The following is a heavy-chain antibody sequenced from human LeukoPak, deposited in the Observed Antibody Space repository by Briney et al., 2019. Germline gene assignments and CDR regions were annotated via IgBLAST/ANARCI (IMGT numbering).Heavy chain of an antibody. CDR3: ARKFDFWSGYYYYGMDV. V-gene: IGHV3-21*01. Sequence: GGSLRLSCAASGFTFSSYSMNWVRQAPGKGLEWVSSISSSSSYIYYADSVKGRFTISRDNAKNSLYLQMNSLRAEDTAVYYCARKFDFWSGYYYYGMDVWGQGTTVTVSS. CDR1: GFTFSSYS. J-gene: IGHJ6*02. CDR2: ISSSSSYI. D-gene: IGHD3-3*01.